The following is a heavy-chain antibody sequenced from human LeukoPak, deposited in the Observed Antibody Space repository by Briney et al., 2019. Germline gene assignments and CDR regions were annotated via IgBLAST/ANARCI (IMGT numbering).Heavy chain of an antibody. D-gene: IGHD3-10*01. Sequence: PGGSLRLSCAASGFTFSSYGMHWVRQAPGKGLEWVAVISYDGSNKYYADSVKGRFTISRDNSKNTLYLQMNSLRAEDTALYYCAKDKSAMVRGVGDAFDIWGQGTMVTVSS. CDR1: GFTFSSYG. V-gene: IGHV3-30*18. J-gene: IGHJ3*02. CDR3: AKDKSAMVRGVGDAFDI. CDR2: ISYDGSNK.